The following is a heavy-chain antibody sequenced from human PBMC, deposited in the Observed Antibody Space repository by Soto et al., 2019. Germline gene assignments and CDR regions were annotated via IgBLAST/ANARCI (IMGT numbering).Heavy chain of an antibody. D-gene: IGHD5-18*01. CDR1: GGTFNTYT. CDR2: IIPIFGTA. J-gene: IGHJ4*02. CDR3: GRIPRYSFPTSDPLDN. V-gene: IGHV1-69*08. Sequence: QEQLMQSGPEMKKPGSSVIVSCKASGGTFNTYTFSWVRRAPGQGLEWMGSIIPIFGTANYAPRFQGRLSITADQSATTTYMELTSLTSEDTAFYYCGRIPRYSFPTSDPLDNWGQGTLVTVSS.